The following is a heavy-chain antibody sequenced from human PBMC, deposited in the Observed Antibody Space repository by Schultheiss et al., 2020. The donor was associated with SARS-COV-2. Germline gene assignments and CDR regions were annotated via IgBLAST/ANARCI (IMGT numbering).Heavy chain of an antibody. CDR1: GGSISSYY. CDR2: IYYSGST. V-gene: IGHV4-59*12. Sequence: SETLSLTCTVSGGSISSYYWSWIRQPPGKGLEWIGYIYYSGSTNYNPSLKSRVTISLDTSKNQFSLRLSSVTAADTAVYYCARDGSSSGYYPSFDYWGQGTLVTVSS. D-gene: IGHD3-22*01. J-gene: IGHJ4*02. CDR3: ARDGSSSGYYPSFDY.